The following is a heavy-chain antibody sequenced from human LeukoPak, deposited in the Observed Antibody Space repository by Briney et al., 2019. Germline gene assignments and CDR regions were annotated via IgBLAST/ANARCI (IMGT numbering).Heavy chain of an antibody. CDR3: AKDRGGGDTAMVHFDY. D-gene: IGHD5-18*01. Sequence: PGGSLRLSCAASGFTFSSYGMHWVRQAPGKGLEWVAVISYDGSNKYYADSVKGRFTISRDNSKNTLYLQMNSLRAEDTAVYYCAKDRGGGDTAMVHFDYWGQGTLVTVSS. V-gene: IGHV3-30*18. CDR2: ISYDGSNK. J-gene: IGHJ4*02. CDR1: GFTFSSYG.